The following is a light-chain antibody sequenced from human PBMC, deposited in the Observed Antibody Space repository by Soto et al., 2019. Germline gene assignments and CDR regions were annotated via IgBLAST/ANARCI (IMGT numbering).Light chain of an antibody. V-gene: IGLV2-11*01. CDR1: SSDVGRYNF. J-gene: IGLJ3*02. CDR3: CSYAGSYTGV. Sequence: QSALTQPRSVSGSPGQSVTISCTGTSSDVGRYNFVSWYQEHPGKAPKVMINDVNKRPSGVPDRFSGSKSGNTASLTISGLQADDDADYYSCSYAGSYTGVFGGGTKLTVL. CDR2: DVN.